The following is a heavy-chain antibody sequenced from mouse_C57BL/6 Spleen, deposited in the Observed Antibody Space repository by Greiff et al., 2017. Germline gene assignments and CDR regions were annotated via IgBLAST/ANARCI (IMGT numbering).Heavy chain of an antibody. V-gene: IGHV1-81*01. CDR2: IYPRSGNT. D-gene: IGHD4-1*02. Sequence: QVQLKQSGAELARPGASVKLSCKASGYTFTSYGISWVKQRTGQGLEWIGEIYPRSGNTYYNEKFKGKATLTADKSSSTAYMELRGLTSEDSAVYFCARSTGFWFAYWGQGTLVTVSA. CDR3: ARSTGFWFAY. CDR1: GYTFTSYG. J-gene: IGHJ3*01.